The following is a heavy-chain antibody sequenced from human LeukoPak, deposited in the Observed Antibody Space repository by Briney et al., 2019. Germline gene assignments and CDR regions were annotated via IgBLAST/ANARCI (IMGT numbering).Heavy chain of an antibody. Sequence: PGGSLRLSCAASGFTFSSYGMHWVRQAPGKGLEWVAVISYDGSNKYYADSVKGRFTISRDNSKNTLYLQMNSLRAEDTAVYYCAKVIALNYYYGMDVWGQGTTVTVSS. CDR1: GFTFSSYG. D-gene: IGHD3-16*02. CDR3: AKVIALNYYYGMDV. CDR2: ISYDGSNK. V-gene: IGHV3-30*18. J-gene: IGHJ6*02.